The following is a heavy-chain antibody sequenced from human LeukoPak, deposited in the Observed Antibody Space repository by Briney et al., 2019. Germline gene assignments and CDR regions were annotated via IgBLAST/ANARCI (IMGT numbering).Heavy chain of an antibody. J-gene: IGHJ6*02. V-gene: IGHV4-34*01. CDR1: GGSFSGYY. CDR2: INHSGST. CDR3: ASRGNFGYGRESGYYYYYYGMDV. D-gene: IGHD5-18*01. Sequence: PSETLSLTCAVCGGSFSGYYWSWIRQPPGKGLEWIGEINHSGSTNYNPSLKSRVTISVDTSKNQFSLKLSSVTAADTAVYYCASRGNFGYGRESGYYYYYYGMDVWGQGTTVTVSS.